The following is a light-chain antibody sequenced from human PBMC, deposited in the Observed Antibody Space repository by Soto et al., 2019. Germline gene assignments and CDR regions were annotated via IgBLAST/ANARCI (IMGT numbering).Light chain of an antibody. V-gene: IGKV3-11*01. CDR1: QSVSSC. Sequence: IVLKQSPSTVSLSKGERATLSCRASQSVSSCLAWYQQKPGQAPRLLIYDAANRATGIPARFSGSGSGTDFTLTISSLEPEDFGVYYCQQRSNWPPVTFGGGTMVDI. CDR2: DAA. CDR3: QQRSNWPPVT. J-gene: IGKJ4*01.